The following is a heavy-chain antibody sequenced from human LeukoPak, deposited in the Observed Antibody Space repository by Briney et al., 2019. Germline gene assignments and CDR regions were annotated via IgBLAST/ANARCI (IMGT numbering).Heavy chain of an antibody. CDR1: GFTFSSYS. J-gene: IGHJ4*02. Sequence: PGGSLRLSCAASGFTFSSYSMNWVRQAPGKGLEWVSYISSSSSTIYYADSVKGRFTISRDNAKNSLYLQMNSLRAEDTAVYYCARDVGYCGGDCYPYYFDYWGQGTLATVSS. CDR3: ARDVGYCGGDCYPYYFDY. CDR2: ISSSSSTI. V-gene: IGHV3-48*04. D-gene: IGHD2-21*02.